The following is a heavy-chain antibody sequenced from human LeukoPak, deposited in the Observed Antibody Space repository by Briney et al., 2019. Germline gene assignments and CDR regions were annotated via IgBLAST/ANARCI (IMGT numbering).Heavy chain of an antibody. J-gene: IGHJ4*02. V-gene: IGHV3-30*18. Sequence: GGSLRLSCAASGFTFSNYGMLWVRQAPGKGLEWVAVVSYDGSDKHYADSVKGRFTISRDNSKNTLYLQVNSLRGDDTAVYYCANRFCASSGCGVAYWGQGTLVTVSS. CDR2: VSYDGSDK. CDR3: ANRFCASSGCGVAY. D-gene: IGHD2-2*01. CDR1: GFTFSNYG.